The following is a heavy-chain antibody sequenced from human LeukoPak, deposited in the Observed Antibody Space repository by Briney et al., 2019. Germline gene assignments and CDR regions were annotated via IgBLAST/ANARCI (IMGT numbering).Heavy chain of an antibody. D-gene: IGHD5-12*01. Sequence: PGGSLRLSCAASGFTLSSYAMSWVRQAPGKGLEWVANIKQDGSEKYYVDSVKGRFTISRDNSKNTLYLQMNSLRAEDTAVYYCAKCSGYDYVNYFDYWGQGTLVTVSS. V-gene: IGHV3-7*03. CDR3: AKCSGYDYVNYFDY. J-gene: IGHJ4*02. CDR1: GFTLSSYA. CDR2: IKQDGSEK.